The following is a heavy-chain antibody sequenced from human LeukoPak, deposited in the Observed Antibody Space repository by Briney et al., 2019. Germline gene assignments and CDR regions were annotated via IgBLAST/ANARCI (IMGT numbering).Heavy chain of an antibody. CDR3: ARDLIKSDSSSDYMDV. J-gene: IGHJ6*03. D-gene: IGHD6-6*01. V-gene: IGHV4-30-2*01. CDR2: IYHSGST. Sequence: SETLFLTCTVSGGSISSGGYYWSWIRQPPGKGLEWIGYIYHSGSTYYNPSLKSRVTISVDRSKNQFSLKLSSVTAADTAVYYCARDLIKSDSSSDYMDVWGKGTTVTVSS. CDR1: GGSISSGGYY.